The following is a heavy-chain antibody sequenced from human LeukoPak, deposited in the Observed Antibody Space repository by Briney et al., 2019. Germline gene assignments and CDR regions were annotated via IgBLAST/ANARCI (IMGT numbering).Heavy chain of an antibody. CDR1: GGSISSGDYY. D-gene: IGHD2/OR15-2a*01. Sequence: PSETLSLTCTVSGGSISSGDYYWSWIRQPPGKGLEWIGYIYYSGSTYYNPSLKSRVTISVDTSKNQFSLKLSSVTAADTAVYYCARDTRYFYYFDYWGQGTLVTVSS. V-gene: IGHV4-30-4*01. J-gene: IGHJ4*02. CDR3: ARDTRYFYYFDY. CDR2: IYYSGST.